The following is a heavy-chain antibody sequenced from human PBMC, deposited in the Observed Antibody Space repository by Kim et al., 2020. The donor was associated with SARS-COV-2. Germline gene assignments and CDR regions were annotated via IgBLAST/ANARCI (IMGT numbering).Heavy chain of an antibody. J-gene: IGHJ4*02. Sequence: NYNPSLKSRVTISVDTSKNQFSLKLSSVTAADTAVYYCARRSGYYYFFDYWGQGTLVTVSS. V-gene: IGHV4-34*01. D-gene: IGHD3-22*01. CDR3: ARRSGYYYFFDY.